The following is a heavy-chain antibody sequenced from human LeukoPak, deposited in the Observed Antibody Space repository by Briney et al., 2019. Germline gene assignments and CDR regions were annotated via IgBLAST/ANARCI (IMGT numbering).Heavy chain of an antibody. CDR3: ASGGIAVAKTFDY. CDR2: IIPIFGTA. D-gene: IGHD6-19*01. J-gene: IGHJ4*02. Sequence: SVKVSCKASGYTFTDRYIYWVRQAPGQGLEWMGGIIPIFGTANYAQKFQGRVTITADESTSTAYMELSSLRSEDTAVYYCASGGIAVAKTFDYWGQGTLVTVSS. CDR1: GYTFTDRY. V-gene: IGHV1-69*13.